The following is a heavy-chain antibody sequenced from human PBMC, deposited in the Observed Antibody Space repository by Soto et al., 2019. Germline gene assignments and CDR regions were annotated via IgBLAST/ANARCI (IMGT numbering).Heavy chain of an antibody. CDR2: IYYSGST. CDR1: GGSISSYY. Sequence: SETLSLTCTVSGGSISSYYWSWIRQPPGKGLEWIGYIYYSGSTNYNPSLKSRVTISVDTSKNQFSLKLSSVTAADTAVYYCARDPWVYYYMDVWGKGTTVTVSS. CDR3: ARDPWVYYYMDV. D-gene: IGHD7-27*01. V-gene: IGHV4-59*01. J-gene: IGHJ6*03.